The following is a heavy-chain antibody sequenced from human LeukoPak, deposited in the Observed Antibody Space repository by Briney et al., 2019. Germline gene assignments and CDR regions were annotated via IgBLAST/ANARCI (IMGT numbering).Heavy chain of an antibody. J-gene: IGHJ4*02. CDR2: ISYDGSNK. V-gene: IGHV3-30-3*01. CDR1: GFTSSSYA. Sequence: GGSLRLSCAASGFTSSSYAMHWVRQAPGKGLEWVAVISYDGSNKYYADSVKGRFTISRDNSKNTLYLQMNSLRAEDTAVYYCAKGGAYYYDSSAYYRDWGQGTLVTVSS. D-gene: IGHD3-22*01. CDR3: AKGGAYYYDSSAYYRD.